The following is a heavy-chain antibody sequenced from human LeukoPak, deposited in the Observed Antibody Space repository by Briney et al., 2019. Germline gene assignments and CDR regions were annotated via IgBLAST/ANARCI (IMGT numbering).Heavy chain of an antibody. CDR2: IYMGTT. Sequence: SETLSLTCTVSGGSISTFFWTWIRQSAGKGLEWIGRIYMGTTYYNPSVESRATISVDISNNRFSLKLTSLTAADTAVYYCARGTEMTSSSGYYSFDYWGRGSLVTVSS. CDR3: ARGTEMTSSSGYYSFDY. J-gene: IGHJ4*02. CDR1: GGSISTFF. D-gene: IGHD3-22*01. V-gene: IGHV4-4*07.